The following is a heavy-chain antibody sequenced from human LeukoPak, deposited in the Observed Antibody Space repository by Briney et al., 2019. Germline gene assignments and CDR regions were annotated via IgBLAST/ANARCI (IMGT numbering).Heavy chain of an antibody. Sequence: ASVKVSCKASGGTFSSYTISWVRQAPGQGLEWMGRIIPILGIANYAKKFQGRVTITADKSTSTAYMELSSLRSEDTAVYYCARGPITNDFWSGYYSDYWGQGTLVTVSS. V-gene: IGHV1-69*02. J-gene: IGHJ4*02. D-gene: IGHD3-3*01. CDR1: GGTFSSYT. CDR2: IIPILGIA. CDR3: ARGPITNDFWSGYYSDY.